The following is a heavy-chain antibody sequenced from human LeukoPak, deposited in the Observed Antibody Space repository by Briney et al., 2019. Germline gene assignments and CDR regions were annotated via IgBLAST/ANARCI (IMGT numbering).Heavy chain of an antibody. CDR3: AKRDSIVATTGTDY. D-gene: IGHD5-12*01. Sequence: GGSLRLSCAASGFTFTSYAMSWVRQAPGKGLEWVSAISGSGGITYYADSVKGRFTISRDNSKNTLYLQMNSLSPEDTAVYFCAKRDSIVATTGTDYWGQGTLVTVSS. CDR2: ISGSGGIT. CDR1: GFTFTSYA. J-gene: IGHJ4*02. V-gene: IGHV3-23*01.